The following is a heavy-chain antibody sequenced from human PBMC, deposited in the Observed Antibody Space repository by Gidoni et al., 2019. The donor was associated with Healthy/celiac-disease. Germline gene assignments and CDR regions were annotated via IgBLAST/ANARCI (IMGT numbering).Heavy chain of an antibody. Sequence: QVQLVQSGAEVKKPGASVKVSCTAAGYTFTSYYMHWVRQAPGQGLEWMGIINPSGGSTRYAQKFQGRFTMTRDTSTSTVYMVLSSLRSEDTAVYYCASGVYCSGGSCYSGLYYGMDVWGQGTTVTVFS. CDR1: GYTFTSYY. J-gene: IGHJ6*02. CDR3: ASGVYCSGGSCYSGLYYGMDV. D-gene: IGHD2-15*01. V-gene: IGHV1-46*03. CDR2: INPSGGST.